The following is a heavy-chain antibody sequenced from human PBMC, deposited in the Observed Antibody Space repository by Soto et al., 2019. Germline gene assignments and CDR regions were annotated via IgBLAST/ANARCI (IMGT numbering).Heavy chain of an antibody. J-gene: IGHJ4*02. V-gene: IGHV4-34*01. CDR1: GGSFSGYY. D-gene: IGHD2-21*02. CDR2: INHSGST. Sequence: SDTLSLTCAVYGGSFSGYYWSWIRQPPGKGLEWIGEINHSGSTNYNPSLKSRVTISVDTSKNQFSLKLSSVTAADTAVYYCARTATWRYYFDYWGQGTLVTVSS. CDR3: ARTATWRYYFDY.